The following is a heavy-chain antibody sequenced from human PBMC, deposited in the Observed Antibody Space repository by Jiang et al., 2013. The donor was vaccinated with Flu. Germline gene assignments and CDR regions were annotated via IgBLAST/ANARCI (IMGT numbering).Heavy chain of an antibody. CDR1: GDSVSSNSAA. CDR2: TYYRSKWYN. D-gene: IGHD6-6*01. Sequence: SQTLSLTCAISGDSVSSNSAAWNWIRQSPSRGLEWLGRTYYRSKWYNDYAVSVKSRITINPDTSKNQFSLQLNSVTPEDTAVYYCAREARKGLLSIAARGAFDIWGQGTMVTVSS. V-gene: IGHV6-1*01. CDR3: AREARKGLLSIAARGAFDI. J-gene: IGHJ3*02.